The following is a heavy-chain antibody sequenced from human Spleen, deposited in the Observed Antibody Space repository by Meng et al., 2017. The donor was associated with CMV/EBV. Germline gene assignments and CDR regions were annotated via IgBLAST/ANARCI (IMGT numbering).Heavy chain of an antibody. D-gene: IGHD1-26*01. CDR3: ATEQRVGVPFFDY. CDR1: GFSFSRYG. Sequence: GGSLRLSCAASGFSFSRYGIYWVRQAPGKGLEWVALIRYDGVNKYYADSVKGRFTISRDTSKNTVFLQVSSLRSEDTAVYYCATEQRVGVPFFDYWGQGTLVTVSS. V-gene: IGHV3-30*02. CDR2: IRYDGVNK. J-gene: IGHJ4*02.